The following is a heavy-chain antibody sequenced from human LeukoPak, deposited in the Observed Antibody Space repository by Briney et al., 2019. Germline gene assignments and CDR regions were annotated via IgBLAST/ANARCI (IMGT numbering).Heavy chain of an antibody. D-gene: IGHD6-13*01. CDR2: IYSGGST. J-gene: IGHJ4*02. Sequence: ETLSLTCAVYGGSFSGYYWSWVRQAPGKGLEWVSVIYSGGSTYYADSVKGRFTISRDNSKNTLYLQMNSLRAEDTAVYYCARDGSSWYFDYWGQGTLVTVSS. CDR1: GGSFSGYY. V-gene: IGHV3-66*01. CDR3: ARDGSSWYFDY.